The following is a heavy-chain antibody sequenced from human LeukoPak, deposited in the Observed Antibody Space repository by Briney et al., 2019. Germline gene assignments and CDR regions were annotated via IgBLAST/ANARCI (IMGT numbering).Heavy chain of an antibody. CDR1: GFTFSSYS. V-gene: IGHV3-23*01. CDR3: AKLPRVGATQHADY. CDR2: ISGSGGST. Sequence: GGSLRLSCAASGFTFSSYSMNWVRQAPGKGLEWVSAISGSGGSTYYADSVKGRFTISRDNSKNTLYLQMNSLRAEDTAVYYCAKLPRVGATQHADYWGQGTLVTVSS. J-gene: IGHJ4*02. D-gene: IGHD1-26*01.